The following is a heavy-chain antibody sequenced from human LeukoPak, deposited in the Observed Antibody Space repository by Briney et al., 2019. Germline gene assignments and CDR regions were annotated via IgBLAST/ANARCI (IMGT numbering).Heavy chain of an antibody. CDR1: GGSITDYY. V-gene: IGHV4-59*08. J-gene: IGHJ3*02. CDR3: ARSGYYSLDAFDI. CDR2: DYYSGSS. Sequence: SSETLSLTCTVSGGSITDYYWGWIRQPPGKGLEWIGYDYYSGSSNYNPSLKSRVTISVDTSKNQFSLKLSSVTAADTAVYYCARSGYYSLDAFDIWGQGTMVTVSS. D-gene: IGHD3-3*01.